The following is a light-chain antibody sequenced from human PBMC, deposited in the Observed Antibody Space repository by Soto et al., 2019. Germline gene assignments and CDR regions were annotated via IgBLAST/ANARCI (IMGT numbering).Light chain of an antibody. V-gene: IGLV2-14*01. CDR2: EVS. Sequence: QSALTQPASVSGSPGRWITISAPGTTREVGGYNYVSWYQQHPGKAPKLMIYEVSNRPSGVSNRFSGSKSGNTASLTISGLQAEDEADYYCSSYTSSSPYVFGTGTKLTVL. CDR1: TREVGGYNY. J-gene: IGLJ1*01. CDR3: SSYTSSSPYV.